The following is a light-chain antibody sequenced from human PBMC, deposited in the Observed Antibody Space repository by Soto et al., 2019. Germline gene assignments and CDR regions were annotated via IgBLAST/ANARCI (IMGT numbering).Light chain of an antibody. J-gene: IGKJ4*01. CDR2: RAS. Sequence: DIQMTQSPSSVSASVGDRVTITCRASQGITSWLAWYQQKPGKAPKLLIYRASNLQSGVPSRFSGSGYGTDVTLTLSGLQPADFATYYCQQTTTFPLTFGGGTTVEIK. CDR1: QGITSW. V-gene: IGKV1-12*01. CDR3: QQTTTFPLT.